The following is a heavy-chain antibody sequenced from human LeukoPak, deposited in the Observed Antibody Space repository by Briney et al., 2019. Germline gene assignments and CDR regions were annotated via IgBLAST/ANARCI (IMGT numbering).Heavy chain of an antibody. CDR2: INPDGRTT. Sequence: PGGSLRLSCAASGFSFSTYWVHWVRQDEGKGLMWVSRINPDGRTTDYADSGKGRFSISRDNAKRTLYLEMNSLRAEDTAVYYCARGDGTFWRLPFWGQGTLVTVSS. CDR1: GFSFSTYW. J-gene: IGHJ4*02. CDR3: ARGDGTFWRLPF. V-gene: IGHV3-74*01. D-gene: IGHD5-24*01.